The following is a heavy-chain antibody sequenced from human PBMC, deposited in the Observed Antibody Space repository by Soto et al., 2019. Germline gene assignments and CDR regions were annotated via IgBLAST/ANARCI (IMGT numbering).Heavy chain of an antibody. V-gene: IGHV1-18*01. Sequence: QVQLVQSGAEVKEPGASVKVSCKASGYTFVSYGISWVRQAPGQGLEWMGWISPYNGNTNYVQKFQGRVTMTTDTSTSTVYMELRSLRSDDTAVYYFSRDAQKWLVAAFDIWGQGTMVTVSS. J-gene: IGHJ3*02. D-gene: IGHD6-19*01. CDR3: SRDAQKWLVAAFDI. CDR2: ISPYNGNT. CDR1: GYTFVSYG.